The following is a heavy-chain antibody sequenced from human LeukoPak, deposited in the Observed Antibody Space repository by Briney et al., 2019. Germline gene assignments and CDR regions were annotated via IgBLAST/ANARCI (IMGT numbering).Heavy chain of an antibody. Sequence: PGRSLRLSCAASGFTFSSYGIHWVRQAPGKGLEWVSAISGSGGSTYYADSVKGRFTISRDNSKNTLYLQMNSLRAEDTAVYYCAKVYKKFGELFSFDYWGQGTLVTVSS. D-gene: IGHD3-10*01. V-gene: IGHV3-23*01. CDR1: GFTFSSYG. CDR2: ISGSGGST. CDR3: AKVYKKFGELFSFDY. J-gene: IGHJ4*02.